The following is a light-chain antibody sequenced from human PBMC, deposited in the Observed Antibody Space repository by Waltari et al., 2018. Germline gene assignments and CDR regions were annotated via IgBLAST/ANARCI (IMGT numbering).Light chain of an antibody. V-gene: IGKV4-1*01. CDR1: QSVLYSSNNKNY. CDR3: QQYYTTPWT. Sequence: DIVMTQSPNSLAVSLGDRATINCTSSQSVLYSSNNKNYLIWYQHKPGQHPNLLLYWASFRESGVPDRFSGSGSGSDFTLTISNLQAEDVAVYYCQQYYTTPWTFGQGTKMEIK. CDR2: WAS. J-gene: IGKJ1*01.